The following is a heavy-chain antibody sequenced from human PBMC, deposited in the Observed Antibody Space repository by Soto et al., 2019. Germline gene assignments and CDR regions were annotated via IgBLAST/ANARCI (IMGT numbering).Heavy chain of an antibody. Sequence: SETLSLTCAVSGGSISSGGYSWSWIRQPPGKGLEWIGYIYHSGSTYYNPSLKSRVTISVDRSKNQFSLKLSSVTAADTAVYYCARVPDYEGWFDPWGQGTLVTVSS. D-gene: IGHD4-17*01. CDR1: GGSISSGGYS. CDR3: ARVPDYEGWFDP. V-gene: IGHV4-30-2*01. CDR2: IYHSGST. J-gene: IGHJ5*02.